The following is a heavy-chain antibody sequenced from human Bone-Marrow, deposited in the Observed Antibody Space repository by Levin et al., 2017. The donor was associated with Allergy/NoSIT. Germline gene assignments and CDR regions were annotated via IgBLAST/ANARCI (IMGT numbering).Heavy chain of an antibody. CDR1: GFTFSDAS. V-gene: IGHV3-15*01. D-gene: IGHD3-22*01. CDR2: IKSKTDGGTT. J-gene: IGHJ4*02. CDR3: TTKTPGRYYYDSSGYYYG. Sequence: SCVGSGFTFSDASMSWVRQAPGKGLEWVGRIKSKTDGGTTDYAAPVKGRLTMSRDDSKHTLYLQMNSLKTEDTAVYYCTTKTPGRYYYDSSGYYYGWGQGTLVTVSS.